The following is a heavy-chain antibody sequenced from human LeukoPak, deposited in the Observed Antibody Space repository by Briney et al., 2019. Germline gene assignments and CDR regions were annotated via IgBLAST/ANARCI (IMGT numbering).Heavy chain of an antibody. Sequence: GGSLSLSCAASGFSFSSYAMCWVRQAPGKGLEWVSTVSGGGDTTLYADSVKGRFTISRDNSKNTLYIQMNSLRAEDTAVYYCVKDLYYSGWDPLAYWGQGTLVTVSA. V-gene: IGHV3-23*01. CDR1: GFSFSSYA. CDR3: VKDLYYSGWDPLAY. D-gene: IGHD6-19*01. CDR2: VSGGGDTT. J-gene: IGHJ4*02.